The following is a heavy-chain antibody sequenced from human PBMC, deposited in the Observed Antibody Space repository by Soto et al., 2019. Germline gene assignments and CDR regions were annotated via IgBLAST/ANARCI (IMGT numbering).Heavy chain of an antibody. CDR2: IYTSGST. CDR3: ARGRVGLGELLGWFDP. Sequence: NPSETLSLTCTVSGGSISSYYWSWIRQPAGKGLEWIGRIYTSGSTNYNPSLKSRVTMSVDTSKNQFSLKLSSVTAVDTAVYYCARGRVGLGELLGWFDPWGQGTLVTVSS. V-gene: IGHV4-4*07. D-gene: IGHD3-10*01. CDR1: GGSISSYY. J-gene: IGHJ5*02.